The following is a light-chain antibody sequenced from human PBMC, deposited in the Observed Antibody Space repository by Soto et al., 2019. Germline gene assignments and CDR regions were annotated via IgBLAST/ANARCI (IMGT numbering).Light chain of an antibody. J-gene: IGKJ1*01. CDR1: QSISDW. CDR3: QQCYMGWT. Sequence: IQMTQSPSTLSASVGDRFTITCRASQSISDWLAWYQQKPGKAPKLLIFDASSLESGVPSRFSGIGSGTEFTLSISSLQPEDFGTYYCQQCYMGWTFGQGTKVDIK. V-gene: IGKV1-5*01. CDR2: DAS.